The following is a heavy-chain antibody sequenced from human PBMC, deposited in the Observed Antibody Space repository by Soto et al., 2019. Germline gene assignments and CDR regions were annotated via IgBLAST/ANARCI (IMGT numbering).Heavy chain of an antibody. CDR2: IWYDGSNK. CDR1: GFTFSSYG. J-gene: IGHJ6*02. V-gene: IGHV3-33*06. D-gene: IGHD6-6*01. CDR3: AKSMHSSSSVPIYYYYYGLDG. Sequence: GGSLRLSCAASGFTFSSYGMHWVRQAPGKGLEWVAVIWYDGSNKYYADSVKGRFTISRDNSKNTLYLQMNSLRAEDTAVYYCAKSMHSSSSVPIYYYYYGLDGWGQGTTVTVSS.